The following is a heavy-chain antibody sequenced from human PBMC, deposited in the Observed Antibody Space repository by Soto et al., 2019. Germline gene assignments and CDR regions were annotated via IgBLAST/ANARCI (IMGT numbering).Heavy chain of an antibody. D-gene: IGHD3-22*01. J-gene: IGHJ4*02. CDR1: GFTFSSYA. Sequence: GGSLRLSCAASGFTFSSYAMHWVRQAPGKGLEWVAVISYDGSNKYYADSVKGRFTISRDNSKNTLYLQMNSLRAEDTAVYYCAREDYYDSSGYFDYWGQGTLVTVS. CDR3: AREDYYDSSGYFDY. CDR2: ISYDGSNK. V-gene: IGHV3-30-3*01.